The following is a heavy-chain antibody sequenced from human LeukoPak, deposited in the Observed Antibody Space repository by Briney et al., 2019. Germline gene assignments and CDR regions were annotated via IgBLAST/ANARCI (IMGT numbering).Heavy chain of an antibody. V-gene: IGHV3-7*01. CDR1: GFTFSSYA. CDR2: IKQDGSEK. D-gene: IGHD3-22*01. J-gene: IGHJ4*02. CDR3: ARKGGYSSGYYY. Sequence: GGSLRLSCAASGFTFSSYAMSWVRQAPGKGLEWVANIKQDGSEKDYVDSVKGRFTISRDNAKNSLYLQMDSLRVEDTAVYYCARKGGYSSGYYYWGQGTLVSVSS.